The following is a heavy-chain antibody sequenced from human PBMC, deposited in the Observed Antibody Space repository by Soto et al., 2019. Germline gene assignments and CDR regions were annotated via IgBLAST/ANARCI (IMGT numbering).Heavy chain of an antibody. Sequence: SETLSLTCAVSGGSISSGGYSWSWIRQPPGKGLEWIGHIYHSGSTXXXXXLKXXXXXXVXXXKNQFSLKLSSVTAADTAVYXXXXXXMXXGVITDYYYYGMDVWGQGTKVTVSS. CDR1: GGSISSGGYS. CDR3: XXXXMXXGVITDYYYYGMDV. J-gene: IGHJ6*02. D-gene: IGHD3-10*01. CDR2: IYHSGST. V-gene: IGHV4-30-2*01.